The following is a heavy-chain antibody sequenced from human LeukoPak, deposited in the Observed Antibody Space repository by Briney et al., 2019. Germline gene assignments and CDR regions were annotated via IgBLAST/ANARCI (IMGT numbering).Heavy chain of an antibody. D-gene: IGHD6-6*01. CDR3: ARGRVAIVAARRSYWFDP. V-gene: IGHV3-48*04. Sequence: PGGSLRLSCVASGFTFSSHSMSWVRQAPGKGLEWVSYFSGTSNTIYYADSVKGRFTISRDNAKNSLYLQMNSLRAEDTAVYYCARGRVAIVAARRSYWFDPWGQGTLVTVSS. CDR1: GFTFSSHS. J-gene: IGHJ5*02. CDR2: FSGTSNTI.